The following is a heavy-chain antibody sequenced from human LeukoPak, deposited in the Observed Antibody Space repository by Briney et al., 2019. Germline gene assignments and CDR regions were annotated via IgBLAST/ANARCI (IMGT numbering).Heavy chain of an antibody. D-gene: IGHD2-21*02. CDR1: GYMFRSYG. V-gene: IGHV1-18*01. J-gene: IGHJ4*02. CDR3: ARALQVTAIHRFDY. CDR2: ISAYNGNT. Sequence: ASVKVSCKASGYMFRSYGISWVRQAPGQGLEWMGWISAYNGNTNYAQKFQGRVTMTTGTSTSTAYMELRSLRSDDTAVYFCARALQVTAIHRFDYWGQGTLVTVSS.